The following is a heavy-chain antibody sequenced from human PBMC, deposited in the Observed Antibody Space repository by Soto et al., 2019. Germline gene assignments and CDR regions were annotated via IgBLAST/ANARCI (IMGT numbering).Heavy chain of an antibody. CDR2: IKQDGSEK. D-gene: IGHD2-2*01. J-gene: IGHJ6*02. Sequence: GGSLRLSCAASGFTFSSYWMSWVRQAPGKGLEWVANIKQDGSEKYYVDSVKGRFTISRDNAKNSLYLQMNSLRAEDTAVYYCARDPSIVLVPAAAYYYYYYGMDVWGQGTTVTVSS. CDR3: ARDPSIVLVPAAAYYYYYYGMDV. CDR1: GFTFSSYW. V-gene: IGHV3-7*01.